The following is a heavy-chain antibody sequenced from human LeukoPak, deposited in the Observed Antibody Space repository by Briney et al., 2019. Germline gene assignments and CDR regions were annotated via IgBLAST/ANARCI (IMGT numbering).Heavy chain of an antibody. CDR3: AELGITMIGGV. Sequence: GGSLRLSCAASGFTFSSYEMNWVRQAPGKGLQWVSYISSSGSTIKYADSVKGRFTISRDNAKNSLYLQMNSLRAEDTAVYYCAELGITMIGGVWGKGTTVTISS. CDR1: GFTFSSYE. CDR2: ISSSGSTI. V-gene: IGHV3-48*03. D-gene: IGHD3-10*02. J-gene: IGHJ6*04.